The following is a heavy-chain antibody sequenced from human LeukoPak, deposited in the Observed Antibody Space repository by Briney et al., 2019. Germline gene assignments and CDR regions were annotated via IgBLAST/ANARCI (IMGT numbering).Heavy chain of an antibody. V-gene: IGHV3-74*03. CDR1: GFTFRRDG. CDR2: ISGDGSIA. CDR3: VRRYYEYNVYDRHFDF. Sequence: GGPLRLSCRASGFTFRRDGMHGVRQAPGKGLVWGSRISGDGSIATDADSVQGRFTNSRDNAKSTVFLQIKNLRVEDTAVYFCVRRYYEYNVYDRHFDFWGQGILVTVSS. J-gene: IGHJ4*02. D-gene: IGHD5/OR15-5a*01.